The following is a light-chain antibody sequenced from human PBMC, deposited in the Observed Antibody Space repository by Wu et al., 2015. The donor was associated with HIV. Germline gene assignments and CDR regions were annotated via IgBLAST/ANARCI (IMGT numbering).Light chain of an antibody. CDR1: KSVERD. CDR2: GAS. Sequence: MVMTQSPATLSVSPGERATLSCRASKSVERDLVWYQQKPGQAPKIIIYGASTRATGIPARFSGRGSGTEFTLTINSVQSEDFAVYICQQYYEWPAFGQGTKVE. CDR3: QQYYEWPA. V-gene: IGKV3-15*01. J-gene: IGKJ1*01.